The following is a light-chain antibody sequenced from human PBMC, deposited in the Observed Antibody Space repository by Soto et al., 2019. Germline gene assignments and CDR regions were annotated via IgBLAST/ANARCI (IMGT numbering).Light chain of an antibody. CDR3: CSYAGSSTLV. CDR1: SSDVGSYNL. V-gene: IGLV2-23*01. J-gene: IGLJ1*01. Sequence: QSALTQPASVSGSPGQSITISCTGTSSDVGSYNLVSWYQQHPAKAPKLMIYEDSKRPSGVSNRFSGSKSGNTASLTISGLQTEDEADYYCCSYAGSSTLVFGTGTKLTVL. CDR2: EDS.